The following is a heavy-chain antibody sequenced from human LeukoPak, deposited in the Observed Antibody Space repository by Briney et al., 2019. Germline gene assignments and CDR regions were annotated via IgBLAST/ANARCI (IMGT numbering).Heavy chain of an antibody. CDR1: GFTFSSYA. CDR2: ISYDGGNK. V-gene: IGHV3-30*04. Sequence: PGRSLRLSCAASGFTFSSYAMHWVRQAPGKGLEWVAVISYDGGNKYYADSVKGRFTISRDNSKNTLYLQMNSLRAEDTAVYYCARVSSSGWYVDYWGQGTLVTVSS. CDR3: ARVSSSGWYVDY. J-gene: IGHJ4*02. D-gene: IGHD6-19*01.